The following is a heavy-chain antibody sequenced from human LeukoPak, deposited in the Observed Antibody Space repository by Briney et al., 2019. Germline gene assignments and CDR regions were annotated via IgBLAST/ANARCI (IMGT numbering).Heavy chain of an antibody. CDR2: IYTSGST. Sequence: SETLSLTCTVSGGSISNYYWSWIRQPPGKGLEWIGYIYTSGSTNYNPSLKSRVTISVDTSKNQFSLKLSSVTAADTAVYYCARHRPRKFYFDYWGQGTLVTVSS. CDR3: ARHRPRKFYFDY. CDR1: GGSISNYY. J-gene: IGHJ4*02. V-gene: IGHV4-4*09.